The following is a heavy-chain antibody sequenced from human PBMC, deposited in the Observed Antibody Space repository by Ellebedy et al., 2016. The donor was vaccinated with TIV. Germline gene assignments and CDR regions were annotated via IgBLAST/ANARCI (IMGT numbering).Heavy chain of an antibody. Sequence: SETLSLTCTVSGYFISSGYYWGWIRQPPGTGLAWIGSIYHSGSTYYNPSLKSRVTISVDTSKNQFSLKLSSVTAADTAVYYWARCRVDAFDIWGQGTMVTVSS. CDR3: ARCRVDAFDI. J-gene: IGHJ3*02. D-gene: IGHD3-10*01. V-gene: IGHV4-38-2*02. CDR2: IYHSGST. CDR1: GYFISSGYY.